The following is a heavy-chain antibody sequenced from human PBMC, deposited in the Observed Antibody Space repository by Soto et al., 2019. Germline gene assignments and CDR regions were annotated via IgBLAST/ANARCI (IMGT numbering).Heavy chain of an antibody. CDR3: VRDRNGAYVPEYFQH. CDR1: GFDFRLYS. CDR2: ISRSNTI. V-gene: IGHV3-48*01. J-gene: IGHJ1*01. D-gene: IGHD4-17*01. Sequence: GGSLRLSCAASGFDFRLYSMNWVRQAPGKGLEWVSYISRSNTIYYTDSVRGRFTISRDNANNSLYLQMNSLRAEDTAVYYCVRDRNGAYVPEYFQHWGQGTLVTVSS.